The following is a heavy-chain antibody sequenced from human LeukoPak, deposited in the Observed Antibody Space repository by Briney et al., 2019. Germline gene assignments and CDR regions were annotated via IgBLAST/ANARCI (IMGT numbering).Heavy chain of an antibody. CDR3: ARVDGGSCDY. CDR2: IYYSGST. J-gene: IGHJ4*02. CDR1: GGSISSGGYY. Sequence: SETLSLTCTVSGGSISSGGYYWSWIRQHPGKGLEWIGYIYYSGSTYYNPSLKSRVTISVDTSKNQFSLKLSSVTAADTAVYYCARVDGGSCDYWGQGTLVTVSS. D-gene: IGHD2-15*01. V-gene: IGHV4-31*03.